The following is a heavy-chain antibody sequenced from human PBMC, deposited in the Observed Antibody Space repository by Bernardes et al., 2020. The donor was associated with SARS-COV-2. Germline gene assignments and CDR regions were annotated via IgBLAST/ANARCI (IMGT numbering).Heavy chain of an antibody. V-gene: IGHV1-18*01. D-gene: IGHD4-17*01. Sequence: KVSCNASGYTFARSGINWVRQAPGQGLQWMGWISPYNGGTNYAQNLQGRVTMTTDTSTSTAYMELRNLRSDDTAVYYCARLGYGGNYGDYWGQGTLVTVSS. CDR2: ISPYNGGT. CDR1: GYTFARSG. J-gene: IGHJ4*02. CDR3: ARLGYGGNYGDY.